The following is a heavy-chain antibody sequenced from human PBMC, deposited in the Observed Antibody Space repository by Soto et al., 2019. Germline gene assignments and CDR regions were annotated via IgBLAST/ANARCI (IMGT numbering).Heavy chain of an antibody. CDR3: ARVPGP. D-gene: IGHD7-27*01. J-gene: IGHJ5*02. Sequence: QLQLQESGSGLVKPSQTLSLTCAGSGGSISSGGYSWRWIRQPPGKGLEWIGYIYHSGSTYYNPSLNRRVTISVARSQNQFSLKLRSGTAEDTAVYYCARVPGPWGQGTLVTVSS. V-gene: IGHV4-30-2*01. CDR2: IYHSGST. CDR1: GGSISSGGYS.